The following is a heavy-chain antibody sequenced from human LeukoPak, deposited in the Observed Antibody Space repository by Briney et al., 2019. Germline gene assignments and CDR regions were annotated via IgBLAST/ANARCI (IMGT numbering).Heavy chain of an antibody. CDR2: ISSSSSYI. J-gene: IGHJ4*02. Sequence: GGSLRLSCAASGFTFSSYSMNWVRQAPGKGLEWVSSISSSSSYIYYADSVKGPFTISRDNAKNSLYLQMNSLRAEDTAVYYCARDLTGTFTFDYWGQGTLVTVSS. D-gene: IGHD1-7*01. CDR3: ARDLTGTFTFDY. CDR1: GFTFSSYS. V-gene: IGHV3-21*01.